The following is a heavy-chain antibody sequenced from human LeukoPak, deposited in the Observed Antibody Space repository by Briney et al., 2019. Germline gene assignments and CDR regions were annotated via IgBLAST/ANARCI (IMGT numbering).Heavy chain of an antibody. Sequence: GGSLRLSCAASGFSFTIYPMHWVRQAPGKGLEWVAVISYDGSNKYYADSVKGRFTISRDNAKNSLYLQMNSLRAEDTAVYYCARDVLGDFWSGYYSLYYFDYWGQGTLVTVSS. CDR2: ISYDGSNK. J-gene: IGHJ4*02. CDR1: GFSFTIYP. D-gene: IGHD3-3*01. CDR3: ARDVLGDFWSGYYSLYYFDY. V-gene: IGHV3-30*04.